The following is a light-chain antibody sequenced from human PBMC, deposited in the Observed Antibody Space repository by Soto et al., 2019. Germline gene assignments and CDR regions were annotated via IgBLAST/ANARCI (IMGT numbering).Light chain of an antibody. CDR1: SSNIGKNY. V-gene: IGLV1-51*01. J-gene: IGLJ1*01. CDR2: DNN. CDR3: GTWDGGLTASYV. Sequence: QSVLTQPPSVSAAPGQKVTISCSGSSSNIGKNYVSWYQHLPGTAPKLLIYDNNQRPSGIPDRFSGSKSDTSATLAITGLQAGDEADYYCGTWDGGLTASYVFGTGTKLTVL.